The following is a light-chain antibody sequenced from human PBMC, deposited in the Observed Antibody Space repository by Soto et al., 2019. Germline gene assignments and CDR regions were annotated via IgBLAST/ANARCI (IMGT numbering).Light chain of an antibody. CDR2: DAS. Sequence: DIQMTQSPSTLSASXGXXXXXXXXASQSISSWLAWYQQKPGKAPKLLIYDASSLESGVPSRFSGSGSGTEFTLTISSLQPDDFATYYCQQYNSYSWTFGQGTKVDI. J-gene: IGKJ1*01. CDR3: QQYNSYSWT. V-gene: IGKV1-5*01. CDR1: QSISSW.